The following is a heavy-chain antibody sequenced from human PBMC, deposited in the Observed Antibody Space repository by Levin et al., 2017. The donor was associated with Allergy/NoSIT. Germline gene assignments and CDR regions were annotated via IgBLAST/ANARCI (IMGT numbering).Heavy chain of an antibody. CDR3: ARENVGATLYYYYYYGMDV. D-gene: IGHD1-26*01. CDR1: GYTFTGYY. Sequence: ASVKVSCKASGYTFTGYYMHWVRQAPGQGLEWMGWINPNSGGTNYAQKFQGRVTMTRDTSISTAYMELSRLRSDDTAVYYCARENVGATLYYYYYYGMDVWGQGTTVTVSS. J-gene: IGHJ6*02. V-gene: IGHV1-2*02. CDR2: INPNSGGT.